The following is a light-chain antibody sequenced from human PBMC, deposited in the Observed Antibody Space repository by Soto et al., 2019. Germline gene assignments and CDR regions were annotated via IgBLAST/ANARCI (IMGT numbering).Light chain of an antibody. Sequence: DSVVTQSPAALAVSLRERATIKCKSSQSVLYGSNNKNYLDWYQQKPGKPPKLLIYWASTRESGVPERFSGSGSGTDFTLTISSLQAEDLAVYYCHQYYTTPWTFGQGTKVDIK. CDR2: WAS. CDR1: QSVLYGSNNKNY. V-gene: IGKV4-1*01. J-gene: IGKJ1*01. CDR3: HQYYTTPWT.